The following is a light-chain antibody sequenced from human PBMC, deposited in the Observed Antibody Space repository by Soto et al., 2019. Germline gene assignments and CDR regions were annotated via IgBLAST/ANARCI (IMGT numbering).Light chain of an antibody. CDR1: QSVFYSANNKNF. V-gene: IGKV4-1*01. J-gene: IGKJ1*01. CDR3: QQYARTPKT. CDR2: WAS. Sequence: DIVMTQSPESLAVSLGERAAIKCKSSQSVFYSANNKNFLGWYQQKPGQPPKMIIYWASTRESGVPERFSGSGSWTEFHLTISNLQPEDVAGYYCQQYARTPKTFGQGTKVEIK.